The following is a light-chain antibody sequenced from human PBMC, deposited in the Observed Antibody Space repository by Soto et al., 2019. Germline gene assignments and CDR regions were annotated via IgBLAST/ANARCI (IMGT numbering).Light chain of an antibody. J-gene: IGKJ3*01. Sequence: EIVMTQSLATLSVSPGESATLSCRASQSVSSNLAWYQQKPGQAPRLLIYGASTRATGIPARFSGSGSGTEFTLTISSLQSEDFAVYYCQQYNNWPLTFGPGSKVDIK. CDR2: GAS. CDR3: QQYNNWPLT. CDR1: QSVSSN. V-gene: IGKV3-15*01.